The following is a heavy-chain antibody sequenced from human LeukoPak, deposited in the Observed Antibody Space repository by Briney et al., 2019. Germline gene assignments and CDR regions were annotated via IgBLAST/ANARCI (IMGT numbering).Heavy chain of an antibody. J-gene: IGHJ4*02. CDR1: GFTSSSYW. Sequence: PGGSLGLSCASSGFTSSSYWRHWVRQAPGKGLVWVSRINSDGSSTTYADSVKGRFTIYRDNAKNTLYLQMNSLRADDTAVYYCARGMRVTTGGYWGQGTLVTGAS. CDR3: ARGMRVTTGGY. CDR2: INSDGSST. V-gene: IGHV3-74*03. D-gene: IGHD4-11*01.